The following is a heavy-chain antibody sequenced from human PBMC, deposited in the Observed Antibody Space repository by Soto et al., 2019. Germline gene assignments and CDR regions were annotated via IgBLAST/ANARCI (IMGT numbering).Heavy chain of an antibody. J-gene: IGHJ4*02. Sequence: QVQLVQSGAEVKKPGSSVKVSCKASGVTFSSETISWVRQAPGQGLEWVGGIIPLFGTTNYAQKFQVRVTITADESTSTLYIELSSLRSDDTAVYYCATEFGDNPASPFDSWGQGTLVTVSS. D-gene: IGHD2-21*01. CDR2: IIPLFGTT. CDR1: GVTFSSET. CDR3: ATEFGDNPASPFDS. V-gene: IGHV1-69*01.